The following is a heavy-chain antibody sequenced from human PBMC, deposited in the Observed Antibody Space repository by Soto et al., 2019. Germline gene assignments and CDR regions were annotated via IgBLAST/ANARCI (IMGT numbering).Heavy chain of an antibody. D-gene: IGHD2-21*02. Sequence: ASVKVSCKASGYTFTSYDINWVRQATGQGLEWMGWMNPNSGNTGYAQKFQGRVTMTRNTSISTAYMELSSLRSDDTAVYYCASTQYGGNSSGAFDIWGQGTMVTVSS. CDR3: ASTQYGGNSSGAFDI. CDR2: MNPNSGNT. J-gene: IGHJ3*02. CDR1: GYTFTSYD. V-gene: IGHV1-8*01.